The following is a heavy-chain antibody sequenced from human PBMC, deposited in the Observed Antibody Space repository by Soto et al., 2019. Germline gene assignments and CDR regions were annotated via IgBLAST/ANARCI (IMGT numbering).Heavy chain of an antibody. CDR3: ASSSMITFGGVIVTVFDY. J-gene: IGHJ4*02. V-gene: IGHV4-59*08. CDR2: IYYSGST. D-gene: IGHD3-16*02. CDR1: GGSISSYY. Sequence: SETLSLTCTVSGGSISSYYWSWIRQPPGKGLEWIGYIYYSGSTNYNPSLKSRVTISVDTSKNQFSLNLSSVTAADTAVYYCASSSMITFGGVIVTVFDYWGQGTLVTVSS.